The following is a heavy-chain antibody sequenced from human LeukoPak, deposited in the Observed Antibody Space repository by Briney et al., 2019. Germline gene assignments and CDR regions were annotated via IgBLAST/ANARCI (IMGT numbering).Heavy chain of an antibody. CDR1: GGSISSSSYY. V-gene: IGHV4-39*01. CDR3: ARRRAYYMDV. J-gene: IGHJ6*03. CDR2: IYYSGNT. Sequence: SETLSLTCTVSGGSISSSSYYWGWIRQPPGKGLEWIGSIYYSGNTYYNPSLKSRVTISVDTSKNQFSLKLSSVTAADTAVYYCARRRAYYMDVWGKGTTVTVSS.